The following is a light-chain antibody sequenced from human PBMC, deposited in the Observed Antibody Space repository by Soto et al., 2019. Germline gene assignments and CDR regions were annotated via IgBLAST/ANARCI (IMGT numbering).Light chain of an antibody. J-gene: IGLJ1*01. CDR2: EVS. CDR3: SSYTSTRTYV. CDR1: SSDVGGYAY. V-gene: IGLV2-14*01. Sequence: QSALTQPASVSGSPGQSITISCTGTSSDVGGYAYVSWYQQYPGKAPKLVISEVSNRPSGVSHRFSGSRSGNTAYLTISGLQAEDEADYYCSSYTSTRTYVFGTGTKVTVL.